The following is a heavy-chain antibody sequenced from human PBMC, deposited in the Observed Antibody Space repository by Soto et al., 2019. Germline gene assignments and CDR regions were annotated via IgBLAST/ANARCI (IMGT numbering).Heavy chain of an antibody. V-gene: IGHV3-23*01. CDR3: AKGANWALDY. CDR1: GFTFSTYG. CDR2: ISGSRGST. J-gene: IGHJ4*02. Sequence: EVPLLESGGGLVQPGGSLRLSCAASGFTFSTYGMSWVRQAPGKGLEWVSTISGSRGSTYYADSVKGRFTISKDNSKNTLYLQMNSLRAEDTAVYYCAKGANWALDYWGQGTLVTVSS. D-gene: IGHD7-27*01.